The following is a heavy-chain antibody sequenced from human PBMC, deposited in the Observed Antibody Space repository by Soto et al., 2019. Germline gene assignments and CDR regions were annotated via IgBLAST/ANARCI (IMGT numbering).Heavy chain of an antibody. D-gene: IGHD4-17*01. J-gene: IGHJ6*02. CDR1: GGSISSGGYY. CDR2: IYYSGST. V-gene: IGHV4-31*03. CDR3: ARDRSDADYGDYELSYYGMDV. Sequence: SETLSLTCTVSGGSISSGGYYWSWIRQHPGKGLEWIGYIYYSGSTYYNPSLKSRVTISVDTSKNQFSLKLSSVTAADTAVYYCARDRSDADYGDYELSYYGMDVWGQGTTVTVSS.